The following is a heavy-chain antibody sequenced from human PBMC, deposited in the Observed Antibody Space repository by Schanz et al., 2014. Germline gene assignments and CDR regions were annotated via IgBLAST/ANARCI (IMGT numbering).Heavy chain of an antibody. CDR2: IRYDGINK. CDR3: ARARELLRGQYYFDY. D-gene: IGHD1-26*01. Sequence: VQLLESGGDLVQPGGSLRLSCVVSGFTFRGYAMSWVRQAPGKGLEWVAFIRYDGINKYYADSVKGRFTISRDISKNTLYLQMNSLRVEDTAVYYCARARELLRGQYYFDYWGQGSLVTVSS. CDR1: GFTFRGYA. V-gene: IGHV3-30*02. J-gene: IGHJ4*02.